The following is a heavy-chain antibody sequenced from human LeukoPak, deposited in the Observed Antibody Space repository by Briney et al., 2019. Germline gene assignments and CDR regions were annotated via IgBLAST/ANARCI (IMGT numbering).Heavy chain of an antibody. J-gene: IGHJ4*02. D-gene: IGHD2-8*01. CDR1: GYTFTGYY. V-gene: IGHV1-2*02. CDR2: INPNSGGT. CDR3: ARAPPYCTNGVCYIY. Sequence: ASVKVSCKASGYTFTGYYMHWVRQAPGQGLEWMGWINPNSGGTNYAQKFQGRVTMTRDTSISTAYMELSRLRSDDTAVYYCARAPPYCTNGVCYIYWGRGTLVTVSS.